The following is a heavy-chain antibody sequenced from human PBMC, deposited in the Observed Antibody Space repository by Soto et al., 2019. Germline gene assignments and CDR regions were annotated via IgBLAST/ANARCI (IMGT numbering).Heavy chain of an antibody. CDR1: GYTFTSYA. J-gene: IGHJ6*02. CDR2: ISAYNGNT. CDR3: ARDQRWQKLGSYGMDV. D-gene: IGHD1-26*01. Sequence: EASVKVSCKASGYTFTSYALHCVRQAPGQRLEWMGWISAYNGNTNYAQKLQGRVTMTTDTSTSTAYMELRSLGSDDTAVYYCARDQRWQKLGSYGMDVWGQGTTVTVSS. V-gene: IGHV1-18*01.